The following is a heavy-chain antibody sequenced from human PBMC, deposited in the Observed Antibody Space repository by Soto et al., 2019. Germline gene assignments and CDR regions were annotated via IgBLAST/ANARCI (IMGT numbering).Heavy chain of an antibody. J-gene: IGHJ5*02. V-gene: IGHV4-61*01. CDR2: IYDGGTT. D-gene: IGHD3-16*01. Sequence: QVRLQESGPTLVKASETLSLTCTVSGDSLNAGTNYWNWVRQPPGKDLEWIGYIYDGGTTKYKLSLKSRVTISQDTSKNQFSLEIRSVVPSDTAVYYCVGDWGPYWFDPWGQGILVTVSS. CDR3: VGDWGPYWFDP. CDR1: GDSLNAGTNY.